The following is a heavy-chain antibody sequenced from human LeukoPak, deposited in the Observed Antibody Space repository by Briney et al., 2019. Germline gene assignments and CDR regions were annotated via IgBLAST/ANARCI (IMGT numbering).Heavy chain of an antibody. D-gene: IGHD5-24*01. CDR1: GGSISSYY. CDR3: ARVGQDGYNEADLNFQH. Sequence: SETLSLTCTVSGGSISSYYWSWIRQPPGKGLEWIGYIYYSGSTNYNPSLKSRVTISVDTSKNQFSLKLSSVTAADTAVYYCARVGQDGYNEADLNFQHWGQGTLVTVSS. CDR2: IYYSGST. J-gene: IGHJ1*01. V-gene: IGHV4-59*01.